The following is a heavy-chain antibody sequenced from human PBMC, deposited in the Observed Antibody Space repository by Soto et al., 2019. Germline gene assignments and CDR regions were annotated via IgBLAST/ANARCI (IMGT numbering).Heavy chain of an antibody. D-gene: IGHD2-8*02. CDR1: GGSFSGYY. V-gene: IGHV4-34*01. CDR2: INHSGGT. J-gene: IGHJ4*02. CDR3: ARDKITGLFDY. Sequence: PSETLSLTCAVYGGSFSGYYWTWIRQPPGTGLEWTGEINHSGGTNYNPSLKSRVTISVDTSKNQFSLKLTSVTAADTAVYYCARDKITGLFDYWGQGTLVTVS.